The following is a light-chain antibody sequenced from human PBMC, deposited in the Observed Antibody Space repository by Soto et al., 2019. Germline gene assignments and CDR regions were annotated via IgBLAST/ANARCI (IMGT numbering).Light chain of an antibody. CDR2: GVS. V-gene: IGLV2-14*01. CDR3: TSYTSSSTTV. Sequence: QSALTQPASVSGSPGQSITISCTGTSSDVGGYNYVSWYQQHPGKAPKLMIYGVSNRPSAVSNRFSGSKSGNTASLSISGLQAEDEADYYCTSYTSSSTTVFGGGTKLTVL. J-gene: IGLJ3*02. CDR1: SSDVGGYNY.